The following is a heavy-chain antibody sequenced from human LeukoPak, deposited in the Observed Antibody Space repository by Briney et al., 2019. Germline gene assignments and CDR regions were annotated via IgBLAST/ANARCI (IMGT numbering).Heavy chain of an antibody. CDR1: GGSISSYY. V-gene: IGHV4-59*01. CDR3: AAYYYDSSGWDV. D-gene: IGHD3-22*01. CDR2: IYYSGST. Sequence: SETLSLTCTVSGGSISSYYWSWIRQPPGKGLEWIGYIYYSGSTNYNPSLKSRVTISVDTSKNQFSLKLSSVTAADTAVYYCAAYYYDSSGWDVWGKRTTVTVSS. J-gene: IGHJ6*04.